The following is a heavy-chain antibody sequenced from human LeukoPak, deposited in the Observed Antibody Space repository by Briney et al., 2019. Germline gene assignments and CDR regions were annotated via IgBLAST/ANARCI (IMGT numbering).Heavy chain of an antibody. CDR3: ATDLGYFDWLLTDS. Sequence: ASAKVSCKVSGYTLSELSMHWVRQAPGKGLEWMGGFNPEDGDTIYAQNFQGRLTMTEDTSTDTAYMELSSLRSEDTAVYYCATDLGYFDWLLTDSWGQGTLVTVSS. V-gene: IGHV1-24*01. J-gene: IGHJ4*02. CDR2: FNPEDGDT. D-gene: IGHD3-9*01. CDR1: GYTLSELS.